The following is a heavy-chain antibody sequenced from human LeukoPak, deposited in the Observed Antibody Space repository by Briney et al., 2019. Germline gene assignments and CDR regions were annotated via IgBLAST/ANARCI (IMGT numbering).Heavy chain of an antibody. D-gene: IGHD6-19*01. CDR2: ISGSGGST. CDR1: GFPFSSYA. V-gene: IGHV3-23*01. J-gene: IGHJ6*02. CDR3: ARDAQYSSGGGYYYYYGMDV. Sequence: GGSLRLSCAASGFPFSSYAMSWVRQAPGKGLEGVSAISGSGGSTYYADSVKGRFTISRDNSKNTLYLQMNSLRAEDTAVYYCARDAQYSSGGGYYYYYGMDVWGQGTTVTVSS.